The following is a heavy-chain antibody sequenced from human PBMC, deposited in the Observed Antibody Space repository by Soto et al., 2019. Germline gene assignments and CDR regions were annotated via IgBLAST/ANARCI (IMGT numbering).Heavy chain of an antibody. D-gene: IGHD6-19*01. Sequence: PSAKLCPNCTGSGNSFSCRSYHCNWIRQPPGKGLEWIGYIYYSGSTNYNPSLKSRVTISVDTSKNQFSLKLSSVTAADTAVYYCATTAVAGLSLFDYWGQGTLVTVSS. J-gene: IGHJ4*02. CDR2: IYYSGST. CDR3: ATTAVAGLSLFDY. V-gene: IGHV4-61*01. CDR1: GNSFSCRSYH.